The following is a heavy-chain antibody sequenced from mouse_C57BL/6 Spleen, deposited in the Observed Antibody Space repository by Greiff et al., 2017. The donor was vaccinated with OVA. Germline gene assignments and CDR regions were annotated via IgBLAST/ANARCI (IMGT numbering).Heavy chain of an antibody. D-gene: IGHD4-1*01. CDR3: AVRTGTFGYFDV. CDR2: IDPSDSYT. Sequence: QVQLQQPGAELVKPGASVKLSCKASGYTFTSYWMQWVKQRPGQGLEWIGEIDPSDSYTNYNPKFKGKATLTVDTSSSTAYMQLSSLTSEDSAVYYCAVRTGTFGYFDVWGTGTTVTVSS. V-gene: IGHV1-50*01. J-gene: IGHJ1*03. CDR1: GYTFTSYW.